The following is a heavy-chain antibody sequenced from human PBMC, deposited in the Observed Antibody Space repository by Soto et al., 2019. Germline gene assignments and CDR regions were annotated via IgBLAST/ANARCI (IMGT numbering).Heavy chain of an antibody. J-gene: IGHJ4*02. CDR2: IYYSGST. D-gene: IGHD3-22*01. V-gene: IGHV4-59*01. CDR3: ARGIRYYDSSGYYYLEYYFDY. Sequence: PSETLSLTCTVSGGSISNYYWSWIRQPPGKGLEWIGYIYYSGSTNYNPSLKSRVTISVDTSKNQFSLELSSVTAADTAVYYCARGIRYYDSSGYYYLEYYFDYWGQGTLVTVSS. CDR1: GGSISNYY.